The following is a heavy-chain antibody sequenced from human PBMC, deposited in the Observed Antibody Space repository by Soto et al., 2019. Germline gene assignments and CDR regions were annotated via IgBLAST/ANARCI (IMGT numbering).Heavy chain of an antibody. Sequence: ASVKVSCKASGYTFTSYYMHWVRQAPGQGLEWMGIINPSGGSTSYAQKFQGRVTMTRDTSTSTVYMELSSLRSENTAVYYCARDPTGTNWFDPWGQGTLVTVSS. V-gene: IGHV1-46*01. CDR3: ARDPTGTNWFDP. CDR2: INPSGGST. CDR1: GYTFTSYY. D-gene: IGHD1-1*01. J-gene: IGHJ5*02.